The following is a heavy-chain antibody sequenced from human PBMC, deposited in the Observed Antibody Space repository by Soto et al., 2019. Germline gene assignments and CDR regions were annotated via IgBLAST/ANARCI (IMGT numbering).Heavy chain of an antibody. V-gene: IGHV3-21*01. CDR2: ISSSSSYI. J-gene: IGHJ4*02. CDR3: ARESHRGFDY. Sequence: EVQLVESGGGLVKPGGSLRLSCAASGFTFSSYSMNWVRQAPGKGLEWVSSISSSSSYIYYADSVKGRFTISRDNAKNSLYLKMNSLRAEDTAVYYCARESHRGFDYWGQGTLVTVSS. CDR1: GFTFSSYS.